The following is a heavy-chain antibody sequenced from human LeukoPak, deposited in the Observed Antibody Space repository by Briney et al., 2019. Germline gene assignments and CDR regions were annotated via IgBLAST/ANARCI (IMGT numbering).Heavy chain of an antibody. CDR3: ANRYCGVPVYY. Sequence: HPGGSLRLSGAASGITFSIYAMNWVRQAPGKGLEWVSSISANGGETHYADSVKGRFTISRDNSKKTLYLQLNNPRVRHTAVYYFANRYCGVPVYYWGQGTLVTVSS. CDR2: ISANGGET. CDR1: GITFSIYA. D-gene: IGHD6-25*01. J-gene: IGHJ4*02. V-gene: IGHV3-23*01.